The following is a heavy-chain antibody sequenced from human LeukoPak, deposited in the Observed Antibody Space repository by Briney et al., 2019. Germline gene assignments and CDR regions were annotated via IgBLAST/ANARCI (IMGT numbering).Heavy chain of an antibody. J-gene: IGHJ5*02. V-gene: IGHV4-31*03. D-gene: IGHD3-10*01. CDR3: ASLFGGSRFDP. CDR1: GGSISSGGYY. CDR2: IYYSGST. Sequence: SETLSLTRTVSGGSISSGGYYWSWIRQHPGTSLEWIGYIYYSGSTYYNPSLKSRVTISVDTSKNQFSLKLSSVTAADTAVYYCASLFGGSRFDPWGQGTLVTVSS.